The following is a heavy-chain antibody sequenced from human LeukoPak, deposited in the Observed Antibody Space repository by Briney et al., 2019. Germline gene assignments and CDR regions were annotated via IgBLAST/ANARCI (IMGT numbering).Heavy chain of an antibody. CDR1: RFTFSSYW. J-gene: IGHJ4*02. CDR2: INGDGSAT. D-gene: IGHD5-18*01. CDR3: ARGSGYSYGSFDY. V-gene: IGHV3-74*01. Sequence: GGSLRLSCAASRFTFSSYWMHWVRQAPGKGLVWVSHINGDGSATIYADSVKGRFTISRDNAKNALYLQMNSLRAEDTAVYYCARGSGYSYGSFDYWGQGTLVTVSS.